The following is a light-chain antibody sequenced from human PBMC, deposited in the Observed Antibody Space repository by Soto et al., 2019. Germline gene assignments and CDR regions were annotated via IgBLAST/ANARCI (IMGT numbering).Light chain of an antibody. J-gene: IGKJ3*01. CDR1: QNVRNY. CDR3: QQRSSWPPFT. CDR2: DAT. Sequence: EIILTQSPATLSLSPGEKATLSCRASQNVRNYLAWYQQRPGQPPRLLIYDATNRATGIPVRVSGSGSGTDFTPTISSLEPEDVAVYYCQQRSSWPPFTFGPGTKVGFK. V-gene: IGKV3-11*01.